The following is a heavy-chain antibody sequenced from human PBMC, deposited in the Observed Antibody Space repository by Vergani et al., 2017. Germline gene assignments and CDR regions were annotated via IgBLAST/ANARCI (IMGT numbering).Heavy chain of an antibody. CDR2: LYYSGST. CDR3: ASIQKYYYYGMDV. V-gene: IGHV4-59*01. Sequence: QVQLQESGPGLVKPSETLSLTCTVSGGSISSYYWSWIRQPPGKGLEWIGYLYYSGSTNYNPSLKSRVTISVDTSKNQFSLKLSSVTAADTAVYYCASIQKYYYYGMDVWGQGTTVTVSS. J-gene: IGHJ6*02. CDR1: GGSISSYY. D-gene: IGHD1-1*01.